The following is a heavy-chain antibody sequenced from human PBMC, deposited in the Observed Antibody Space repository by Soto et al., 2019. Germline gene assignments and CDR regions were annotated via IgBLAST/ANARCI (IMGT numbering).Heavy chain of an antibody. V-gene: IGHV3-23*01. Sequence: EVHLLESGGGLVQPGGSLTLSCAASGFTFSSYAMSWVRQAPGKGLELVSAIRGGGGDSTYYADSVKGRLIISKDNSKNTLYLQMSSLRAEDTAVYYFAKELAIIGKGAFDMWGQGTMVTVSS. J-gene: IGHJ3*02. D-gene: IGHD3-3*02. CDR2: IRGGGGDST. CDR3: AKELAIIGKGAFDM. CDR1: GFTFSSYA.